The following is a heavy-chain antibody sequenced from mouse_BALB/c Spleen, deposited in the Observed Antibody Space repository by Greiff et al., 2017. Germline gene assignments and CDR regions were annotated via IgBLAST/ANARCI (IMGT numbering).Heavy chain of an antibody. CDR1: GFTFSSYA. Sequence: EVQGVESGGGLVKPGGSLKLSCAASGFTFSSYAMSWVRQTPEKRLEWVASISSGGSTYYPDSVKGRFTISRDNARNILYLQMSSLRSEDTAMYYCAREGVITTVVELRYFDVWGAGTTVTVSS. CDR2: ISSGGST. V-gene: IGHV5-6-5*01. D-gene: IGHD1-1*01. CDR3: AREGVITTVVELRYFDV. J-gene: IGHJ1*01.